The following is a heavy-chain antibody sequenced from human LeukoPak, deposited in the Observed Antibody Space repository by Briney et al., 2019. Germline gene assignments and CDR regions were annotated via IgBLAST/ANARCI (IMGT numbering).Heavy chain of an antibody. V-gene: IGHV3-7*03. J-gene: IGHJ6*03. CDR2: IKTDGSAK. Sequence: GGSLRLSCAASGFRFSDYWMTWVRQAPGKGLECVANIKTDGSAKYYPDSVKGRFTVSRDNAKNSLYLQMNNMRVEDTAIYYCAKRADGCSGVSCYYYYMDVWGKGTTVTVSS. D-gene: IGHD2-15*01. CDR1: GFRFSDYW. CDR3: AKRADGCSGVSCYYYYMDV.